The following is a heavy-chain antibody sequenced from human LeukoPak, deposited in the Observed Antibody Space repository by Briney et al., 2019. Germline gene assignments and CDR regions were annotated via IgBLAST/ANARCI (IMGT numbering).Heavy chain of an antibody. CDR3: ARDHWRYSSSESWFDP. V-gene: IGHV3-30-3*01. J-gene: IGHJ5*02. Sequence: GGSLRLSCPASGFIFSDYYMYWIRQAPGKGLEWVAVISYDGSNKYYADSVKGRFTISRDNSKNTLYLQMNSLRAEDTAVYYCARDHWRYSSSESWFDPWGQGTLVTVSS. CDR2: ISYDGSNK. D-gene: IGHD6-13*01. CDR1: GFIFSDYY.